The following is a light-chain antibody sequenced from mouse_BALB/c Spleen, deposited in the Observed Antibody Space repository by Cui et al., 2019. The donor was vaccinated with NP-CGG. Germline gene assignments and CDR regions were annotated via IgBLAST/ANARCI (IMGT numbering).Light chain of an antibody. Sequence: AVVSQESELTTSPGETVTLTCRSSTGAITTSNYANWVQEKPDHLFTGLIGGTNNRAPGVPARFSGSLIGDKAALTITGAQTEDDAIYFCALWYSNHWVFGGGTKLTVL. CDR2: GTN. V-gene: IGLV1*01. CDR1: TGAITTSNY. J-gene: IGLJ1*01. CDR3: ALWYSNHWV.